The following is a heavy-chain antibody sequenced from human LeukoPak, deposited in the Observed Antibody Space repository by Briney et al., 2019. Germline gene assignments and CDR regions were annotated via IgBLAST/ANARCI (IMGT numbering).Heavy chain of an antibody. CDR1: GFTFSNYA. CDR3: VKGEGPTLIYMDV. Sequence: GGSLRLSCAASGFTFSNYAMSWVRQAPGKGLEWVSAVSGSGGSTYYADSVKGRFTISRDNSKNTLYLQVNSLRADDTAVYYSVKGEGPTLIYMDVWGKGTTVTVSS. V-gene: IGHV3-23*01. CDR2: VSGSGGST. J-gene: IGHJ6*03. D-gene: IGHD3-16*01.